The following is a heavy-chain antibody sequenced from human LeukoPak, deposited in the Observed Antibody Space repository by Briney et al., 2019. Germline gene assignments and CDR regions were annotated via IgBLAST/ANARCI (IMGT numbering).Heavy chain of an antibody. CDR1: GFTFSGYW. CDR2: IKQDGSAK. Sequence: GGSLRLSCAASGFTFSGYWMSWVRQAPGKGLEWVANIKQDGSAKYYVDAVKGGFTISRENAKNSLYLQMNSLRVEDTGIYYCARDIVVVGLAAYFDNWVQGTLVTVSS. V-gene: IGHV3-7*04. CDR3: ARDIVVVGLAAYFDN. J-gene: IGHJ4*02. D-gene: IGHD2-2*01.